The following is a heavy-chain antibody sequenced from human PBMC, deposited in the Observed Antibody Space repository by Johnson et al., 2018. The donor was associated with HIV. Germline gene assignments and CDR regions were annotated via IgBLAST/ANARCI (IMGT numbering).Heavy chain of an antibody. CDR2: IKSNTDGGTT. Sequence: VQLVESGGGLVQPGGSLRLSCAASGFTFSNAWMSWVRQAPGKGLEWVGRIKSNTDGGTTDYAAPVKGRFTISRDDSKNTLYLQMNSLRAEDTAVYYCARWVDTTFDIWGQGTMVTVSS. CDR1: GFTFSNAW. CDR3: ARWVDTTFDI. D-gene: IGHD5-18*01. J-gene: IGHJ3*02. V-gene: IGHV3-15*01.